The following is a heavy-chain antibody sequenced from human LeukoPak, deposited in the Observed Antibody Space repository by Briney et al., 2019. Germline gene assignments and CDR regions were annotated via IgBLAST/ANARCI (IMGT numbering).Heavy chain of an antibody. CDR2: IKQDGSEK. CDR1: GFTFSTYW. CDR3: ARDRSISSSWYDY. J-gene: IGHJ4*02. D-gene: IGHD6-13*01. V-gene: IGHV3-7*01. Sequence: GGSLRLSCAASGFTFSTYWMSWARQAPGKGLEWVANIKQDGSEKYYVDSVKGRFTISRDNAKNSLYLQMNSLRAEDTAVYYCARDRSISSSWYDYWGQGTLVTVSS.